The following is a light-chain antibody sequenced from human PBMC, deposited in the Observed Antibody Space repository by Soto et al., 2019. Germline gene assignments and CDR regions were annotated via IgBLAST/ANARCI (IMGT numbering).Light chain of an antibody. Sequence: EVVLTQSPATLSLSPGERATLSCRASQSLSSFLAWYQQKPGQAPRLLIYDGSNRPAGIPARFSGSGSGTDFTLTISSLEPEDLAVYYCQHRSDWQPTFGGGTKVEIK. V-gene: IGKV3-11*01. CDR2: DGS. CDR1: QSLSSF. J-gene: IGKJ4*01. CDR3: QHRSDWQPT.